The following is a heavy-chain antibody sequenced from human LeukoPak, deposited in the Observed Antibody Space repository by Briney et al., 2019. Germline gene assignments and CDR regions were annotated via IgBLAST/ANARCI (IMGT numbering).Heavy chain of an antibody. CDR2: IYHSGST. CDR1: GYSISSGYY. CDR3: ARGPYSGSYYRRNWFDP. D-gene: IGHD1-26*01. V-gene: IGHV4-38-2*02. Sequence: SETLSLTCTVSGYSISSGYYWGWIRQPPGKGLEWIGSIYHSGSTYYNPSLESRVTISVDTSKNQFSLKLSSVTAADTAVYYCARGPYSGSYYRRNWFDPWGQGTLVTVSS. J-gene: IGHJ5*02.